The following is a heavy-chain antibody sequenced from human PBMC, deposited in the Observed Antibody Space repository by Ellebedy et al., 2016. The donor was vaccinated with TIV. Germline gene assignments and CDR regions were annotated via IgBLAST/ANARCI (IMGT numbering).Heavy chain of an antibody. J-gene: IGHJ5*02. CDR3: VRWGDYEGWDL. V-gene: IGHV3-48*02. Sequence: PGGSLRLSCTASGFTFSNNSMNWVRQAPGKGLEWVSYISSTGTTIYYADSVKGRFTISRDNAKNSAFLQMSNLGDEDTAVYYCVRWGDYEGWDLWGQGTLVSVSS. CDR1: GFTFSNNS. D-gene: IGHD3-22*01. CDR2: ISSTGTTI.